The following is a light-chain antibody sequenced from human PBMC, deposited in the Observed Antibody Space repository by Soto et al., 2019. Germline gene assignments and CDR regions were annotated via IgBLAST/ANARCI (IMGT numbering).Light chain of an antibody. CDR1: SSNIGSNT. J-gene: IGLJ1*01. Sequence: QSVLTQPPSASGTPGQRVTISCSGSSSNIGSNTVSWYQHLPGTAPKLLIYRNNQRPSGVPDRFSGSKSGTSASLAISGLQSEDEADYYCAAWDASLNGFFVFGTGTKVTVL. V-gene: IGLV1-44*01. CDR3: AAWDASLNGFFV. CDR2: RNN.